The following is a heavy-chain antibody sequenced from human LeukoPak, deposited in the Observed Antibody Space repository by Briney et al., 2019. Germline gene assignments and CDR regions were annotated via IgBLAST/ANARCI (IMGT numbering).Heavy chain of an antibody. CDR1: GGTFSSYA. D-gene: IGHD3-3*01. V-gene: IGHV1-69*13. J-gene: IGHJ4*02. Sequence: ASVKVSCKASGGTFSSYAISWVRQAPGQGLEWMGGIIPIFGTANYAQKFQGRVTITADESTSTAYMEPSSLRSEDTAVYYCARDGVVPLDYWGQGTLVTVSS. CDR3: ARDGVVPLDY. CDR2: IIPIFGTA.